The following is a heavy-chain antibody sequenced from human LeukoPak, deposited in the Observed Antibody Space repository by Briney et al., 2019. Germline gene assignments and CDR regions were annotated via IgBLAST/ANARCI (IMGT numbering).Heavy chain of an antibody. CDR2: IYYSGST. J-gene: IGHJ6*02. CDR1: GGSISSYY. Sequence: SETLSLTCTVSGGSISSYYWSWIRQPPGKGLEWIGYIYYSGSTNYNPSLKSRVTISVDTSKNQFSLKLSSVTAADTAVYYCARSSSSWYYYGMDVWGRGTTVTVSS. D-gene: IGHD6-13*01. CDR3: ARSSSSWYYYGMDV. V-gene: IGHV4-59*01.